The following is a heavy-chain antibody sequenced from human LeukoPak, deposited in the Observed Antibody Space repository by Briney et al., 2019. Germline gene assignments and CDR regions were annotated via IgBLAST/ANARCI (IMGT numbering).Heavy chain of an antibody. J-gene: IGHJ3*02. D-gene: IGHD1-1*01. CDR3: ARGTGRQQIPGFVI. CDR1: GYPFPTHW. CDR2: IYPADSDT. Sequence: GESLKTPCVASGYPFPTHWIAWVRQMPGKGLEWMGFIYPADSDTRYTPPIRGKVTISVEKSIEASYLKWHSLKASDRAMYYCARGTGRQQIPGFVIWGQGKM. V-gene: IGHV5-51*01.